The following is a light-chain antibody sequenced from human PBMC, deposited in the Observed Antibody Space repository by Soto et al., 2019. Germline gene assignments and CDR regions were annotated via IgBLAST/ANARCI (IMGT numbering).Light chain of an antibody. CDR1: QSISSW. V-gene: IGKV1-5*03. Sequence: DIQITQSPSTLSASVGDRVTITCRASQSISSWLAWYQQKPGQAPKLLIYKASSLESGVPSRFSGSGSGTEFTLTISSLQPDDFATYYCQQYRTFGQGTKVDIK. CDR3: QQYRT. CDR2: KAS. J-gene: IGKJ1*01.